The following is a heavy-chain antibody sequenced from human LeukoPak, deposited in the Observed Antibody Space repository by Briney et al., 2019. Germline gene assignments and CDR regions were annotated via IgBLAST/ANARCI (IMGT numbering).Heavy chain of an antibody. CDR3: ARDSQDCSASTCYFDY. Sequence: GGSLRLSCAASGFTFDDYAMHWARQSPGKGRQWVSFISWDSRSAYYADSVKGRFALSRDNNKKSVFLQMNSLTAEDTAFYYCARDSQDCSASTCYFDYWGQGTLVTVSA. D-gene: IGHD2-15*01. V-gene: IGHV3-43D*03. J-gene: IGHJ4*02. CDR2: ISWDSRSA. CDR1: GFTFDDYA.